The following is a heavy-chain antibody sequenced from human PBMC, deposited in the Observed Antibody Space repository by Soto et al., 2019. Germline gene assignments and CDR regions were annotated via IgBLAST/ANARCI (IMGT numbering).Heavy chain of an antibody. D-gene: IGHD3-16*01. CDR1: GFTFDSFA. V-gene: IGHV3-9*01. Sequence: DVELVESGGGLVQPGRSLRLSCAASGFTFDSFAMQWIRQVPGKGLEWVSSISWNSATIAYADSVKGRFTISRDNANNVVYLKMNNLRAEDTAFYYCAKGDTRASGGQGTLVTVSS. J-gene: IGHJ4*02. CDR2: ISWNSATI. CDR3: AKGDTRAS.